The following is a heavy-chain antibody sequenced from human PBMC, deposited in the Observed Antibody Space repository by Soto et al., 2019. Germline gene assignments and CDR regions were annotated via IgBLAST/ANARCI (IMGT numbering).Heavy chain of an antibody. D-gene: IGHD5-18*01. CDR3: ARVIDVGYSYGYYFDY. Sequence: QVQLQESGPGLVKPSQTLSLTCTVSGGSISSGGYYWSWIRQHPGKGLEWIGYIYYSGSTYYNPSLKSRVTISVDTSKNQFSLKLSSVTAAATAVYYCARVIDVGYSYGYYFDYWGQGTLVTVSS. CDR2: IYYSGST. V-gene: IGHV4-31*03. J-gene: IGHJ4*02. CDR1: GGSISSGGYY.